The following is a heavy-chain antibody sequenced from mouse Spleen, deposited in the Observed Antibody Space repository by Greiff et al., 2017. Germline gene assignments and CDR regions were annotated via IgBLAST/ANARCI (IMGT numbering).Heavy chain of an antibody. J-gene: IGHJ3*01. CDR1: GFNIKDDY. Sequence: VQLKQSGAELVRPGASVKLSCTASGFNIKDDYMHWVKQRPEQGLEWIGWIDPENGDTEYASKFQGKATITADTSSNTAYLQLSSLTSEDTAVYYCTRWLLRFAYWGQGTLVTVSA. V-gene: IGHV14-4*01. CDR2: IDPENGDT. CDR3: TRWLLRFAY. D-gene: IGHD2-3*01.